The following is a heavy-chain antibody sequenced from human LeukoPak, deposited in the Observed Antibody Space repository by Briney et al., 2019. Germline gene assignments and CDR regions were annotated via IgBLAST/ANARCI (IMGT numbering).Heavy chain of an antibody. CDR3: AGVRWLQYDYDAFDF. D-gene: IGHD5-24*01. V-gene: IGHV7-4-1*02. CDR2: INTKTGKS. CDR1: NYTFTSYP. J-gene: IGHJ3*01. Sequence: ASVKVSCKGSNYTFTSYPINWVRQAPGQGLEWMGSINTKTGKSTYARGFTGRFLFSLDTSVSTAYLQISGLTAEDTAMYYCAGVRWLQYDYDAFDFWGQGTVVSVSS.